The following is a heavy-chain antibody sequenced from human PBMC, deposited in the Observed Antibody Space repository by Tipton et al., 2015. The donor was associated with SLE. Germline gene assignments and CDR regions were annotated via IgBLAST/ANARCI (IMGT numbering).Heavy chain of an antibody. V-gene: IGHV4-34*01. Sequence: TLSLTCAVYGGSFSGYYWSWIRQPPGKGLEWIGEINRSGSTNYNPSLKSRVTISVDTSKNQFSLKLSSVTAADTAVYYCARDGGSSWYQVGFDYWGQGTLVTVSS. J-gene: IGHJ4*02. CDR3: ARDGGSSWYQVGFDY. CDR1: GGSFSGYY. D-gene: IGHD6-13*01. CDR2: INRSGST.